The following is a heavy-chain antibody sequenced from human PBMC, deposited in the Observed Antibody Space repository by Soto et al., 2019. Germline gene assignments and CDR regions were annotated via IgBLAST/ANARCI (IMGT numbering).Heavy chain of an antibody. CDR1: GSSVSGGIYY. J-gene: IGHJ4*02. Sequence: SETLSLTCTVSGSSVSGGIYYWTWIRQPPGKGLEWIGYIYHSGTTNYNASLRSRVTISVDTSKNQFSLRLTSVTAADTAVYYCARYRDYGDYGYFDSWGQGTLVTVSS. V-gene: IGHV4-61*01. CDR2: IYHSGTT. D-gene: IGHD4-17*01. CDR3: ARYRDYGDYGYFDS.